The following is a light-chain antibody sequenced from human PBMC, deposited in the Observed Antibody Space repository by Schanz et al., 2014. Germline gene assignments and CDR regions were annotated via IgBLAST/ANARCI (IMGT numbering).Light chain of an antibody. Sequence: EIVLTQSPATLSLSPGERATLSCRASQSVSSYLAWYQQKLGQAPRLLIYEASNRATGIPARFSGSGSGTDFTLTISSVEPEEFAVYYCQQHPPITFGQGTRLDIK. CDR2: EAS. V-gene: IGKV3-11*01. CDR3: QQHPPIT. CDR1: QSVSSY. J-gene: IGKJ5*01.